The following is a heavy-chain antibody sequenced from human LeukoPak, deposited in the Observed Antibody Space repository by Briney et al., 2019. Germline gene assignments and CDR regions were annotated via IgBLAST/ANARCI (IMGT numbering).Heavy chain of an antibody. D-gene: IGHD6-19*01. CDR2: IYYSGST. CDR3: ARRRVAGRHCDY. Sequence: SETLSLTCTVSGGSISSSSYYWGWIRQPPGKGLEWIGSIYYSGSTYYNPSLKSRVTISVDTSKNQFSLKLSSVPAADTVVYSCARRRVAGRHCDYWGQGTLVTVSS. CDR1: GGSISSSSYY. J-gene: IGHJ4*02. V-gene: IGHV4-39*01.